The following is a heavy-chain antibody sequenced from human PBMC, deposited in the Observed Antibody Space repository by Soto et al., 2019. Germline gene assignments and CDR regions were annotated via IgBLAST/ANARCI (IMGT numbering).Heavy chain of an antibody. CDR3: AGCYQD. D-gene: IGHD2-15*01. CDR1: GFPFSTYW. CDR2: INGDGSST. J-gene: IGHJ4*02. Sequence: EEHLVQSGGGLVQPGGSLRLSCAASGFPFSTYWMHWVRQVPGQGLVWVSRINGDGSSTVYADFVKGRFTISRDNAKNTVYLQMNSLRVDDTAIYYCAGCYQDWGQGALVTVSS. V-gene: IGHV3-74*01.